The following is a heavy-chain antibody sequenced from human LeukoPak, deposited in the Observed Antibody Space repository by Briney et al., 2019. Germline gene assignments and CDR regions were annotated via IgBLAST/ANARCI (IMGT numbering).Heavy chain of an antibody. D-gene: IGHD2-2*01. V-gene: IGHV3-30*02. CDR1: GFTFSSYG. Sequence: GGSLRLSCAASGFTFSSYGMHWVRQAPGKGLEWVAFIRYDGSNKYYADSVKGRFTISRDNSKNTLYLQMNSLRAEDTAVYYCAKGGGVVVVPAAPHDAFDIWGQGTMVTVSS. CDR2: IRYDGSNK. CDR3: AKGGGVVVVPAAPHDAFDI. J-gene: IGHJ3*02.